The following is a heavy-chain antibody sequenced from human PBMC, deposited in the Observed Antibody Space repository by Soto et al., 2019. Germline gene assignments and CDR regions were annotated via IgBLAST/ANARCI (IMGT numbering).Heavy chain of an antibody. CDR3: AHTGHSSIDFDY. V-gene: IGHV2-5*02. D-gene: IGHD6-13*01. CDR1: GFSLSTSGVG. CDR2: IYWDDDK. Sequence: QITLKESGPTLVKPTQTLTLTCTFSGFSLSTSGVGVGWIRQPPGKALEWLALIYWDDDKRYSPSLKSRLTITKDTSKNQVVITMTNIDPVDTATYYCAHTGHSSIDFDYWGQGTLVTVSS. J-gene: IGHJ4*02.